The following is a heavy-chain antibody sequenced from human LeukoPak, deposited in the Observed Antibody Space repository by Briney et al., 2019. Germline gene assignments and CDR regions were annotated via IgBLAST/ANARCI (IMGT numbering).Heavy chain of an antibody. CDR3: VRQERPDFDY. J-gene: IGHJ4*02. V-gene: IGHV6-1*01. D-gene: IGHD5-24*01. Sequence: SQTLSLTCVISGDSVSGSSVAWNWIRQSPARGLEWLGRAYYRPKWILDYDVSVKSRITISPDTSKNQVSLQLNSVTPEDTAVYYCVRQERPDFDYWGQGTLVTVSA. CDR1: GDSVSGSSVA. CDR2: AYYRPKWIL.